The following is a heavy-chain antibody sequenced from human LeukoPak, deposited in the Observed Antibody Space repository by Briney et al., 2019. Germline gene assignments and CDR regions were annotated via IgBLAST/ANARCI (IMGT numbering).Heavy chain of an antibody. CDR3: ARARARDGYNRYYFDY. V-gene: IGHV4-59*12. CDR1: GGSISSYY. CDR2: IYYSGST. Sequence: SETLSLTCTVSGGSISSYYWSWIRQPPGKGLEWIGYIYYSGSTNYNPSLKSRVTISVDRSKNQFSLKLSSVTAADTAVYYCARARARDGYNRYYFDYWGQGTLVTVSS. D-gene: IGHD5-24*01. J-gene: IGHJ4*02.